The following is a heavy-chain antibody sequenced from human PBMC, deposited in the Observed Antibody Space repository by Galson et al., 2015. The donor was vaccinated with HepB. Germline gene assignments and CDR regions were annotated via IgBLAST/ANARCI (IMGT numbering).Heavy chain of an antibody. J-gene: IGHJ4*02. D-gene: IGHD2-21*01. V-gene: IGHV3-30-3*01. CDR3: ARGGYCGGDCYSSVFDY. CDR1: GFTFSSYA. CDR2: ISYDGGNK. Sequence: SLRLSCAASGFTFSSYAMHWVRQAPGKGLEWVAVISYDGGNKYYADSVKGRFTISRDNSKNTLYLQMNSLRAEDTAVYYCARGGYCGGDCYSSVFDYWGQGTLVTVSS.